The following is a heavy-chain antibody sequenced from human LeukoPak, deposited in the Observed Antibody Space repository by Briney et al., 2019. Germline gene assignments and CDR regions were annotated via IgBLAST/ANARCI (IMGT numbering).Heavy chain of an antibody. D-gene: IGHD6-19*01. CDR1: GHTFTSYG. V-gene: IGHV1-18*01. CDR2: ISAYNGNT. J-gene: IGHJ6*02. Sequence: ASVKVSCKASGHTFTSYGISWVRQAPGQGLEWMGWISAYNGNTNYAQKLQGRVTMTTDTSTSTAYMELRSLRSDDTAVYYCARDGAVAGIDYYYGMDVWGQGTTVTVSS. CDR3: ARDGAVAGIDYYYGMDV.